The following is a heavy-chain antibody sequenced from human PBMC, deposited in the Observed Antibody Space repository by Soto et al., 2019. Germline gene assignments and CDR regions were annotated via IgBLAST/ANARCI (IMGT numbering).Heavy chain of an antibody. CDR1: GGSISSYY. CDR2: IYYFGST. Sequence: SDTLSLTCTASGGSISSYYWSWIRQPPGKGLEWIGYIYYFGSTNYNPSLKSRVTISVDTSKNQFSLKLSSVTAADTAVYYCARHSPDFDWLSQFDYWGQGTLVTVSS. D-gene: IGHD3-9*01. V-gene: IGHV4-59*08. J-gene: IGHJ4*02. CDR3: ARHSPDFDWLSQFDY.